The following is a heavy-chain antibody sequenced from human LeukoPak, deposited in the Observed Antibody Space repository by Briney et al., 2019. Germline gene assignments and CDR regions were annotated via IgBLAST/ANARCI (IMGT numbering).Heavy chain of an antibody. Sequence: PGGSLRLSCAASGFTFSSYAMHWVRQAPGKGLEWVAVISYDGSNKYYADSVKGRFTISRDNSKNTLYLQVNSLRAEDTAVYYCARESQYYDFWSGYYSIGGYYGMDVWGQGTTVTVSS. J-gene: IGHJ6*02. CDR1: GFTFSSYA. CDR3: ARESQYYDFWSGYYSIGGYYGMDV. V-gene: IGHV3-30-3*01. D-gene: IGHD3-3*01. CDR2: ISYDGSNK.